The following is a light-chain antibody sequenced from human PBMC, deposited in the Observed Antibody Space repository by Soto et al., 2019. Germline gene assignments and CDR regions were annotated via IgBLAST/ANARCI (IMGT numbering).Light chain of an antibody. Sequence: EIVLTQSPATLSLSPGERATLSCRASQSVSKYLVWYQQKPGQAPRFLIYDASSRATGIPARFSGSGSGTDFTLTISSLEPEDFAVYYCQQRSNWPPTFGQGTKVDIK. CDR2: DAS. V-gene: IGKV3-11*01. J-gene: IGKJ1*01. CDR3: QQRSNWPPT. CDR1: QSVSKY.